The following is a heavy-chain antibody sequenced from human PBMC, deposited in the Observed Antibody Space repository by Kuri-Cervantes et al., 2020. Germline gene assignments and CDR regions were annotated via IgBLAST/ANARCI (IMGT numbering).Heavy chain of an antibody. CDR2: IYHSGST. Sequence: GSLRLSCTVSGYSISSGYYWGWIRQPPGKGLEWIGSIYHSGSTYYNPSLKSRVTISVDTSKNQFPLKLSSVTAADTAVYFCARDVDYWGQGILVTVSS. V-gene: IGHV4-38-2*02. CDR3: ARDVDY. J-gene: IGHJ4*02. CDR1: GYSISSGYY.